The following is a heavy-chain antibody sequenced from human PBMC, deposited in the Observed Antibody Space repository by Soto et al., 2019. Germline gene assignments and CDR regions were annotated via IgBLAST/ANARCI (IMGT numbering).Heavy chain of an antibody. D-gene: IGHD5-12*01. V-gene: IGHV1-18*04. CDR1: GYTFISYS. Sequence: QIQLVQSGGEVKKPGASVKVSCKASGYTFISYSIAWVRQAPGQGLEWLGWISTYNGNTNYEQNVQGRGTLTTDTSTSTAYMELQSLRSDDTAVYYWARSRGYSYGYGYYWGQGTLFTVAS. J-gene: IGHJ4*02. CDR3: ARSRGYSYGYGYY. CDR2: ISTYNGNT.